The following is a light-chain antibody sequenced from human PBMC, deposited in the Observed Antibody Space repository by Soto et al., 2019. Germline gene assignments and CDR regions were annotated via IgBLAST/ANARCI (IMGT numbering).Light chain of an antibody. CDR3: QQSYSTPSIT. J-gene: IGKJ5*01. CDR2: AAS. Sequence: DIQMTQSPSSLSASVGDRVTITCRASQSISSYLNWYQQKPGKAPKLLIYAASSLQSGVPSRFSGSGSGTDFTLTSSSLQPEHFATYYCQQSYSTPSITFGQGTRLEIK. V-gene: IGKV1-39*01. CDR1: QSISSY.